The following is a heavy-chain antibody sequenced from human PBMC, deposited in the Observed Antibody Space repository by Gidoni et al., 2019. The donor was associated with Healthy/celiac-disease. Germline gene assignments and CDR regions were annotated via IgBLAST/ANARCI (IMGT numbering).Heavy chain of an antibody. CDR1: GGSFCGYY. CDR2: INHSGST. J-gene: IGHJ4*02. CDR3: ARGSGKGVVGATFETLFDY. V-gene: IGHV4-34*01. D-gene: IGHD1-26*01. Sequence: QVQLQQWGAGLLKPSETLSLPCAVYGGSFCGYYWSWIRQPPGKGLGWIGEINHSGSTNYNPSLKSRVTISVDTSKNQFSLKLSSVTAADTAVYYCARGSGKGVVGATFETLFDYWGQGTLVTVSS.